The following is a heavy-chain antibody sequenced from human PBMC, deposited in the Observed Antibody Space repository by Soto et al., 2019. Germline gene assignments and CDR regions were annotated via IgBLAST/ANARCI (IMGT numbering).Heavy chain of an antibody. CDR2: ISAYNGNT. CDR1: GYTFTIYG. Sequence: GASVKVSCKASGYTFTIYGISWVRQAPGQGLEWMGWISAYNGNTNYAQKLQGRVTMTTDTSTSTAYMELRSLRSDDTAVYYCARGYCGGDCPIDPAYYFDYWGQGTLVTVSS. CDR3: ARGYCGGDCPIDPAYYFDY. J-gene: IGHJ4*02. D-gene: IGHD2-21*02. V-gene: IGHV1-18*01.